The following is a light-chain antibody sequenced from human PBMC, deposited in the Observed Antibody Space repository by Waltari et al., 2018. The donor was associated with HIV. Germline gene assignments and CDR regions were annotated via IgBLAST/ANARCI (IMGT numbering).Light chain of an antibody. CDR1: KLGDKY. CDR2: QDS. CDR3: QAWDSSTAGV. V-gene: IGLV3-1*01. J-gene: IGLJ2*01. Sequence: SHELTQPPSVSVSPGQTASITCSGDKLGDKYACWYQQKPGQSPVLVIYQDSKRPSGIPERFSGSNAGNTATLTISGTQAMDEADYYCQAWDSSTAGVFGGGTKLTVL.